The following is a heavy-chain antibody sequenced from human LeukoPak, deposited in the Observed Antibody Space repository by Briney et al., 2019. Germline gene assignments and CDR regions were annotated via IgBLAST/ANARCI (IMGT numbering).Heavy chain of an antibody. D-gene: IGHD3-22*01. CDR1: GGSIRTDGSY. CDR2: IHHSGSGT. CDR3: ATLRGASSAVFAS. Sequence: SETLSLTCTVSGGSIRTDGSYWAWIRQPPGKGLEWIGYIHHSGSGTNYNPSLRSRVTISVDTSKRQISLKLSSVTAADTALYYCATLRGASSAVFASWGQGILVTVSS. J-gene: IGHJ4*02. V-gene: IGHV4-61*05.